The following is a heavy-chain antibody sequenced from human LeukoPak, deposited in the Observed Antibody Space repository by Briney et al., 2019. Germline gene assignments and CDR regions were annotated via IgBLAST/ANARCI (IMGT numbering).Heavy chain of an antibody. CDR1: GGSISSGGYS. D-gene: IGHD3-22*01. J-gene: IGHJ4*02. CDR3: ARCPRRSYYDSSGYYLDY. Sequence: PPETLSLTCAVSGGSISSGGYSWSWIRRPPGKGLEWIGYIYDSGSTYYNPSLKSRVTISVDTSKNQFSLKLSSVTAADTAVYYCARCPRRSYYDSSGYYLDYWGQGTLVTVSS. V-gene: IGHV4-30-2*02. CDR2: IYDSGST.